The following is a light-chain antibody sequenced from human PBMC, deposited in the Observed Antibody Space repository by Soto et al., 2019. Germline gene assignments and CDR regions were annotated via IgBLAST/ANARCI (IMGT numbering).Light chain of an antibody. V-gene: IGKV3-15*01. J-gene: IGKJ2*01. CDR3: QQYNNWPFYT. Sequence: IVMTQSPATLSVSPGERATLSCRASESVNSNLAWYQQKFGQAPRLLIYGASTRATGISARFSGSGSGTEFTLTISSLQSEDFAVYYCQQYNNWPFYTFGQGTKLEIK. CDR1: ESVNSN. CDR2: GAS.